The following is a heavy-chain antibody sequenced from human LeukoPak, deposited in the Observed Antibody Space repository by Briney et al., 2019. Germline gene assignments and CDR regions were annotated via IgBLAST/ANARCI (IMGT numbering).Heavy chain of an antibody. D-gene: IGHD3-16*01. CDR3: ARTLRVQYFDY. CDR2: INHSGST. J-gene: IGHJ4*02. Sequence: SETLSLTCAVSGGSFSGYYWSWIRQPPGKGLEWIGEINHSGSTNYNPSLKSRVTISVDTSKNQFSLKLSSVTAADTAVYYCARTLRVQYFDYWGQGTLVTVSS. CDR1: GGSFSGYY. V-gene: IGHV4-34*01.